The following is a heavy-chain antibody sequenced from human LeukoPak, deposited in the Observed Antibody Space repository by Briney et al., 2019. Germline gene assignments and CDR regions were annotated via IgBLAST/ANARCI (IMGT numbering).Heavy chain of an antibody. V-gene: IGHV3-66*01. Sequence: GGSLRLSCAASGFTVSSNYMSWVRQAPGKGLEWVSVIYSGGSTYYADSVKGRFTISRDNSKNTLYLQMNSLRAEDTAVYYCAKTTMTSEEYSYFYMDVWGRGTTVTVSS. CDR2: IYSGGST. J-gene: IGHJ6*03. D-gene: IGHD4-17*01. CDR3: AKTTMTSEEYSYFYMDV. CDR1: GFTVSSNY.